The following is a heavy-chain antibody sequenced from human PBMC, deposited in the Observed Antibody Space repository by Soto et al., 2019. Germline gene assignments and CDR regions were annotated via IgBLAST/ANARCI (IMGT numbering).Heavy chain of an antibody. V-gene: IGHV4-34*01. CDR2: IDHTRAA. CDR1: GGSFTDYT. D-gene: IGHD1-7*01. Sequence: SETLSLTCAVHGGSFTDYTWSWIRQPPGKGLEWIGEIDHTRAAYYNPSLKSRVTISVDTSKNQFSLKLSSVTAADTAVYYCARVFDSGITGTRMIWFDPWGQGTLVTVSS. CDR3: ARVFDSGITGTRMIWFDP. J-gene: IGHJ5*02.